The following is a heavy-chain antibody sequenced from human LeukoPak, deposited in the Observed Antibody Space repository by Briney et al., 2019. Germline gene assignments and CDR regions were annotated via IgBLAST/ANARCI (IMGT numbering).Heavy chain of an antibody. CDR1: GFTFNKYA. CDR2: ISGSGGST. Sequence: GGSLRLSCAASGFTFNKYAMSWVRQAPGKGLEWVSAISGSGGSTYYADSVKGRFTISRDNSKNTLYLQMNSLRAEDTAVYYCAKGSANIRFLEWLFTFDYWGQGTLVTVSS. J-gene: IGHJ4*02. D-gene: IGHD3-3*01. V-gene: IGHV3-23*01. CDR3: AKGSANIRFLEWLFTFDY.